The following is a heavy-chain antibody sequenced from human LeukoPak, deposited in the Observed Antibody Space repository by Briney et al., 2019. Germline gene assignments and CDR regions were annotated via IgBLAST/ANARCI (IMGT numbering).Heavy chain of an antibody. Sequence: GGSLRLSCAASGFTFSSYAMHWVRQAPGKGLEWVSAISGSGGSTYYADSVKGRFTISRDNSKNTLYLQMNSLRAEDTAVYYCAKVEPRDIVVVVAANNWFDPWGQGTLVTVSS. V-gene: IGHV3-23*01. D-gene: IGHD2-15*01. CDR3: AKVEPRDIVVVVAANNWFDP. CDR1: GFTFSSYA. J-gene: IGHJ5*02. CDR2: ISGSGGST.